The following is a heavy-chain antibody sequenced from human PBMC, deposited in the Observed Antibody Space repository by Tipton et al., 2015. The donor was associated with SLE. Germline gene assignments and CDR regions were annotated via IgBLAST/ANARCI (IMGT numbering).Heavy chain of an antibody. V-gene: IGHV3-48*03. CDR1: GFTFSSYE. D-gene: IGHD1-26*01. CDR2: ISSSGSTI. J-gene: IGHJ3*02. CDR3: ARDNGVGAPVDAFDI. Sequence: SLRLSCAASGFTFSSYEMSWVRQAPGKGLEWASYISSSGSTIYYADSVKGRFTISRDNAKNSLYLQMNSLRAEDTAVYYCARDNGVGAPVDAFDIWGQGTMVTVSS.